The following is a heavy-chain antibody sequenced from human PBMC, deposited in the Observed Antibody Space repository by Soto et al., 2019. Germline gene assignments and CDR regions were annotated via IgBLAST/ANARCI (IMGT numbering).Heavy chain of an antibody. Sequence: SETLSLTCTVSGGSISSGDYYWSWIRQPPGKGLEWIGYIYYSGSTYYNPSLKSRVTISVDTSKNQFSLKLSSVTAADTAVYYCARAAVAYYYDSSGYFLFDYWGQGTLVTVSS. D-gene: IGHD3-22*01. J-gene: IGHJ4*02. CDR2: IYYSGST. V-gene: IGHV4-30-4*01. CDR3: ARAAVAYYYDSSGYFLFDY. CDR1: GGSISSGDYY.